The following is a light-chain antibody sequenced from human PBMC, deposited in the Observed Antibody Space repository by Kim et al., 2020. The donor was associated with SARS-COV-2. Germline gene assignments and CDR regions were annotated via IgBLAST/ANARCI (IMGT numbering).Light chain of an antibody. J-gene: IGKJ2*01. Sequence: SASVGDRITITCRASQDIGNYLNWFQQKLGKVPKLLMYDASNLQRGVPSRFSGSGSGTDFTFTITSLQPEDFATYYCQQYDSFPYTFGQGTKLEI. CDR2: DAS. V-gene: IGKV1-33*01. CDR3: QQYDSFPYT. CDR1: QDIGNY.